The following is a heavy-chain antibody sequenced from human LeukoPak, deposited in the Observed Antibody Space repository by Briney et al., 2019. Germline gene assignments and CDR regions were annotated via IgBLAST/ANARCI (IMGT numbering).Heavy chain of an antibody. CDR1: GFTFSSYA. CDR3: AKDRGLRYFDWLLTI. D-gene: IGHD3-9*01. J-gene: IGHJ4*02. Sequence: PGGSLRLSCAASGFTFSSYAMSWFRQAPGKGREWVSAISGSGGSTYYADSVKGRFTISRDNSKNTLYLQMNSLRAEDTAVYYCAKDRGLRYFDWLLTIWGQGTLVTVSS. CDR2: ISGSGGST. V-gene: IGHV3-23*01.